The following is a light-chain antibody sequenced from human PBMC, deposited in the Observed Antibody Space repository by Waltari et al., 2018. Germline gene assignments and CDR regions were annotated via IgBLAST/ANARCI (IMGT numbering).Light chain of an antibody. CDR1: SSDIGSYNV. J-gene: IGLJ3*02. CDR3: SSYAGSVV. Sequence: QSALTQPASVSGSRGQSITISCTGSSSDIGSYNVVSWYQPHPGKAPKLLLYGVNNRPSGVSNRFSGSKSGNTASLTSSGLQAEDEADYYCSSYAGSVVFGGGTKLTVL. CDR2: GVN. V-gene: IGLV2-23*02.